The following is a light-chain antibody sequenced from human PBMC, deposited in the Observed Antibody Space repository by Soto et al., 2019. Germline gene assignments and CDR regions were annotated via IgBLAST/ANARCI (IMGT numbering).Light chain of an antibody. V-gene: IGKV1-17*01. CDR2: AAS. CDR3: LQHNRYPGLT. Sequence: DIQMTQSPSSLSASVGDRVTITCRPSPGIRLDFGWYQQKPGKAPKRLIDAASSLQSGVPSRVRGSGSGTEFTLTISSLQPEDFATCYCLQHNRYPGLTFGGPTKVEIK. CDR1: PGIRLD. J-gene: IGKJ4*01.